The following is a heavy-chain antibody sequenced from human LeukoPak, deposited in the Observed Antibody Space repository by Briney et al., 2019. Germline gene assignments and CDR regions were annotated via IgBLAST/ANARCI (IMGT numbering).Heavy chain of an antibody. CDR3: AREDYYDSSGYQRFEFDY. D-gene: IGHD3-22*01. J-gene: IGHJ4*02. CDR2: INPNSGGT. V-gene: IGHV1-2*02. CDR1: GYTFTGYY. Sequence: GASVSVSCKASGYTFTGYYMHWVRQAPGQGLEWMGWINPNSGGTNYAQKFQGRVTMTRDTSISTAYMELSRLRSDDTPVYYCAREDYYDSSGYQRFEFDYWGQGTLVTVSS.